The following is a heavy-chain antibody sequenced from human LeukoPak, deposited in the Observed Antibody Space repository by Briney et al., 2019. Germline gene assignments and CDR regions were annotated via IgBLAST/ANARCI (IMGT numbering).Heavy chain of an antibody. CDR3: ARVYLYTTGWSAAYYYFMDV. CDR2: VSGDNGQT. D-gene: IGHD3-16*02. CDR1: AYISSDFG. J-gene: IGHJ6*03. V-gene: IGHV1-18*01. Sequence: ASVKVSCKASAYISSDFGISWVRLAPGGGLEWMGWVSGDNGQTNYAPKFYGRVTMTMETSTNTAYMELRGLRSDDTAIYYCARVYLYTTGWSAAYYYFMDVWGKGTTVIVSS.